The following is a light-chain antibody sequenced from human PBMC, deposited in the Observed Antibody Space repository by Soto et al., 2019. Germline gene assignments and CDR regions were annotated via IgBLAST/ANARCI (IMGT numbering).Light chain of an antibody. V-gene: IGKV3-11*01. CDR3: QQRSNWPLLT. CDR2: DAS. Sequence: EIVLTQAPAPLPLSPGERATLSCRASQSVSSYLGWYQQKPGQAPMLLIYDASNRSTGIPSRFSGSGSGTDFTLTISSLESEDFARYYCQQRSNWPLLTFGGGTRVDVK. CDR1: QSVSSY. J-gene: IGKJ4*01.